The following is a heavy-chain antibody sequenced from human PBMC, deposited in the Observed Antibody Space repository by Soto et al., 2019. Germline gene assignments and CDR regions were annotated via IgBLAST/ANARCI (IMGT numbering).Heavy chain of an antibody. CDR3: AKDSDISGWDQTDLDY. CDR2: ISNNGGST. J-gene: IGHJ4*02. V-gene: IGHV3-23*01. Sequence: EVQLLESGGGLVQPGGSLRLSCAASGFIFSSFAMSWVRQAPGKGLEWVSTISNNGGSTYSADSVKGRFTISRDNSKNTLYLQMISVRAEDTAVDYCAKDSDISGWDQTDLDYWGQGTLVTVSS. CDR1: GFIFSSFA. D-gene: IGHD6-19*01.